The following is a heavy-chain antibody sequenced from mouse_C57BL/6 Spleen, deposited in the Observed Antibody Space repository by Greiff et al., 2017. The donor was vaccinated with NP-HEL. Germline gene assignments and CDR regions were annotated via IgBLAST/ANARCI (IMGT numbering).Heavy chain of an antibody. D-gene: IGHD2-3*01. J-gene: IGHJ3*01. Sequence: QVQLQQSGPGLVQPSQSLSITCTVSGFSLTSYGVHWVRQSPGKGLEWLGVIWSGGSTDYNAAFISRLSISKDNSKSQVFFKMNSLQADDTAIYYCARNWDGYFFAYWGQGTLVTVSA. CDR3: ARNWDGYFFAY. V-gene: IGHV2-2*01. CDR2: IWSGGST. CDR1: GFSLTSYG.